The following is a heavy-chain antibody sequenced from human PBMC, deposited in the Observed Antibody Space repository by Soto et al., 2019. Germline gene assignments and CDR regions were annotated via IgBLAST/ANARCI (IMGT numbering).Heavy chain of an antibody. Sequence: ASVKVSCKAPRYIFTAYFMHWVRQAPGQGLEWMGWINPNNGATHYGLSFQGRVTMTRDTSISTAYMELSSLRSDDTAVYHCASHDPGAWFDPWGQGTLVTVSS. CDR1: RYIFTAYF. V-gene: IGHV1-2*02. D-gene: IGHD1-1*01. CDR2: INPNNGAT. J-gene: IGHJ5*02. CDR3: ASHDPGAWFDP.